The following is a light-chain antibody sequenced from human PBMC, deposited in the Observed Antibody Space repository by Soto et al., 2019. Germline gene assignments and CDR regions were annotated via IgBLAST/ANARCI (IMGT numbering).Light chain of an antibody. Sequence: QSALTQPASVSGSPGQSITISCTGTSSDDGGYNDVSWYQQHPGKAPKLMIYDVSNRPSGVSNRFSGSKSGNTASLTISGFQAEDEADYYCSSYTSSSTPWVFGGGTKVPVL. J-gene: IGLJ3*02. V-gene: IGLV2-14*01. CDR1: SSDDGGYND. CDR2: DVS. CDR3: SSYTSSSTPWV.